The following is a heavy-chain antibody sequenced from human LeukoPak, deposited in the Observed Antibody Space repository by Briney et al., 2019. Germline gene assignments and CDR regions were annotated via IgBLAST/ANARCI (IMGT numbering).Heavy chain of an antibody. Sequence: GASLRLSCAASGFTFSSYGMHWVRQAPGKGLEWVAVIWYDGSNKYYADSVKGRFTISRDNSKNTLYLQMNSLRAEDTAVYYCARGGLGIGDFDIWGQGTMVTVSS. CDR3: ARGGLGIGDFDI. CDR2: IWYDGSNK. CDR1: GFTFSSYG. D-gene: IGHD7-27*01. V-gene: IGHV3-33*01. J-gene: IGHJ3*02.